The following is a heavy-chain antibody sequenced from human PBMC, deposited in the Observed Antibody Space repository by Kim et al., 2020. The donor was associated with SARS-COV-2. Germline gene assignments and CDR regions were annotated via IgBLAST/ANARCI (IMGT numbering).Heavy chain of an antibody. CDR3: ARVLQLRARDFDY. CDR2: INHSGST. CDR1: GGSFSGYY. J-gene: IGHJ4*02. Sequence: SETLSLTCAVYGGSFSGYYWSWIRQPPGKGLEWMGEINHSGSTNYNPSLKSRVTISVDTSKNQFSLKLSSVTAADTAGYYWARVLQLRARDFDYWGQGTL. D-gene: IGHD6-6*01. V-gene: IGHV4-34*01.